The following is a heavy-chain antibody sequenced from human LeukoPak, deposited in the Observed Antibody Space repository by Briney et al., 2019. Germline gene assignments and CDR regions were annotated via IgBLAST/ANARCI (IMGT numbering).Heavy chain of an antibody. J-gene: IGHJ4*02. D-gene: IGHD3-9*01. V-gene: IGHV3-30*18. Sequence: GGSLRLSCAASGFTFSSYGMHWVRQAPGKGLEWVAVISYDGSNKYNADSVKGRFTISRDNSKNTLYLQMNSLRAEDTAVYYCAKDLRSRRYPKESPDYWGQGTLVTVSS. CDR3: AKDLRSRRYPKESPDY. CDR1: GFTFSSYG. CDR2: ISYDGSNK.